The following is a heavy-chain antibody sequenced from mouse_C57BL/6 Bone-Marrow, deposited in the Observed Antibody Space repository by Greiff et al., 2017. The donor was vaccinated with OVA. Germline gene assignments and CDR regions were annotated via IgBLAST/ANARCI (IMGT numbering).Heavy chain of an antibody. Sequence: EVKLVESGGDLVKPGGSLKLSCAASGFTFSSYGMSWVRQTPDKRLEWVATISSGGSYTYYPDSVKGRFTISRDNAKNTLYLQMSSLKSEDTAMDYCARRAPYWYFDVWGTGTTGTVSS. CDR2: ISSGGSYT. CDR1: GFTFSSYG. V-gene: IGHV5-6*02. CDR3: ARRAPYWYFDV. J-gene: IGHJ1*03. D-gene: IGHD3-1*01.